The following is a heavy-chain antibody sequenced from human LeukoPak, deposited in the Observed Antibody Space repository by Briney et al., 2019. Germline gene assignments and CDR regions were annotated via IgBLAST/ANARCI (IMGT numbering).Heavy chain of an antibody. CDR3: ARLVSGWYPGQYNEGEYFDY. CDR2: IYHSGST. V-gene: IGHV4-38-2*01. CDR1: GGSFSGYY. J-gene: IGHJ4*02. Sequence: SETLSLTCAVYGGSFSGYYWGWIRQPPGKGLEWIGSIYHSGSTYYNPSLKSRVTISVDTSKNQFSLKLSSVTAADTAVYYCARLVSGWYPGQYNEGEYFDYWGQGTLVTVSS. D-gene: IGHD6-19*01.